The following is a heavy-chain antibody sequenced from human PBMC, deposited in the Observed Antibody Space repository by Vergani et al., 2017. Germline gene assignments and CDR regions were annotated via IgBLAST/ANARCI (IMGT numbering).Heavy chain of an antibody. CDR1: GGSISSYY. CDR2: IYYSGST. J-gene: IGHJ4*02. V-gene: IGHV4-59*01. D-gene: IGHD4-17*01. Sequence: QVQLQESGPGLVKPSETLSLTCTVSGGSISSYYWSWIRQPPGKGLEWIGYIYYSGSTNDNPSLKSRVTISVDTSKNQFSLKLSSVTAADTAVYYCARVAREYGDLGDWGQGTLVTVSS. CDR3: ARVAREYGDLGD.